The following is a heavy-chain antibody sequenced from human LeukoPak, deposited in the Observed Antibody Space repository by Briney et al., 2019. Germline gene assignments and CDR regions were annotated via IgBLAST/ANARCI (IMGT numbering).Heavy chain of an antibody. V-gene: IGHV1-2*06. Sequence: GASVRVSCKASGYTFTAYYIHWVRQAPGQGLEWMGRIIPNNGGTNYAQKFQGRVTMTRDTSINTAYMELSSLRSDDTAVYYCARDLTIFGYYYMDVWRKGTTVTVSS. CDR2: IIPNNGGT. CDR3: ARDLTIFGYYYMDV. J-gene: IGHJ6*03. CDR1: GYTFTAYY. D-gene: IGHD3-3*01.